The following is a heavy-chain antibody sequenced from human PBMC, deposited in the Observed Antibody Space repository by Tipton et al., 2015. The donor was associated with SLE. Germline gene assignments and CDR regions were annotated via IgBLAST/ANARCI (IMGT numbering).Heavy chain of an antibody. D-gene: IGHD3-3*01. V-gene: IGHV4-39*01. J-gene: IGHJ3*02. CDR2: MYYSGAT. CDR1: GGSINSRSYS. Sequence: TLSLTCTVSGGSINSRSYSWGWIRQPPGKGPEWIGSMYYSGATYQNPSLKSRVTISIDTSKNQFALKLSSVTAAGTAVYYCARHRRFLEYLPLDAFDIWGQGTMVTVSS. CDR3: ARHRRFLEYLPLDAFDI.